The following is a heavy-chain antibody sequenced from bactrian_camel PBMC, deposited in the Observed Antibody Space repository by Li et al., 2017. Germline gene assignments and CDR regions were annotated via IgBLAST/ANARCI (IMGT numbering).Heavy chain of an antibody. Sequence: QVQLVESGGGSVQAGGSLRLSCEASGITRCSYVVNWHRQAPGKEREFVSGFSGAGTPRYADSVMGRFTISQDGAENTVYLQMNNLKPEDTAMYYCAADHNRGCMGWPTVEYDITGQGTQVTVS. CDR3: AADHNRGCMGWPTVEYDI. CDR2: FSGAGTP. V-gene: IGHV3S53*01. CDR1: GITRCSYV. J-gene: IGHJ4*01. D-gene: IGHD3*01.